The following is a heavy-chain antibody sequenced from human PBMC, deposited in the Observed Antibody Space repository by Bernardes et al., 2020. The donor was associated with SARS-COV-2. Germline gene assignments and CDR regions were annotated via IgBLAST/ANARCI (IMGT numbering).Heavy chain of an antibody. CDR3: AREGAAADLYAFDI. D-gene: IGHD6-13*01. CDR2: IWYDGSNK. Sequence: GGSLRLSCAASGFTFSSYGMHWVRQAPGKGLEWVAVIWYDGSNKYYADSVKGRFTISRDNSKNTLYLQMNSLRAEDTAVYYCAREGAAADLYAFDIWGQGTMVTVSS. V-gene: IGHV3-33*01. CDR1: GFTFSSYG. J-gene: IGHJ3*02.